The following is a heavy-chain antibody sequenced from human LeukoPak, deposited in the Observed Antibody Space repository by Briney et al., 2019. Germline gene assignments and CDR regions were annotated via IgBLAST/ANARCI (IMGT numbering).Heavy chain of an antibody. D-gene: IGHD6-13*01. J-gene: IGHJ5*02. CDR1: GFTFNGYA. CDR2: ISYDGSNK. CDR3: AREVSGNWYRRVDP. V-gene: IGHV3-30*14. Sequence: TGGSLRLSCAVSGFTFNGYAMHWVRQAPGKGLEWVTVISYDGSNKYYADSVKGRFTVSRDNSKNTLYLQMNSLRVEDTAIYYCAREVSGNWYRRVDPWGQGTLVTVSS.